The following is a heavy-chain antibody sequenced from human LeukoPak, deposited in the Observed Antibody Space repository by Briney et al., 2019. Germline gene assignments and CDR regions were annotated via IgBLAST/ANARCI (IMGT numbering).Heavy chain of an antibody. V-gene: IGHV3-43D*04. J-gene: IGHJ6*03. D-gene: IGHD2-21*02. CDR1: GFIFEDFA. Sequence: GGSLTLSCAASGFIFEDFAMHWVRQVPGKGREGVSLISWDGCSTYYGDSVEGRFTVSRDNSKNSLYLQLNGLRAEDTDFYYCAKDARDCGGDCFFLSPDESYQYRHMDAWGKGTTVTVSS. CDR3: AKDARDCGGDCFFLSPDESYQYRHMDA. CDR2: ISWDGCST.